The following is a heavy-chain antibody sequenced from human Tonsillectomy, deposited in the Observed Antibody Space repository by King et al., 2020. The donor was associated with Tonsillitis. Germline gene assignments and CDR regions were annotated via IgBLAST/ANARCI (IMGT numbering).Heavy chain of an antibody. CDR2: INHSGST. Sequence: VQLQQWGAGLLKPSETLSLTCAVYGGSFSGYYWSWIRQPPGKGLEWIGEINHSGSTNYNPSLKIPVTISVDTSKNQFSLKLSSVTDADTAVYYCARLSQSAMVKSYYYYMDGWGNGTTVTVSS. CDR3: ARLSQSAMVKSYYYYMDG. CDR1: GGSFSGYY. D-gene: IGHD5-18*01. V-gene: IGHV4-34*01. J-gene: IGHJ6*03.